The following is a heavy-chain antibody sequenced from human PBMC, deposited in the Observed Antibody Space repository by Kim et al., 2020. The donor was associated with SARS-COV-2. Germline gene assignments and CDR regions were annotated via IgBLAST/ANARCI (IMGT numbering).Heavy chain of an antibody. V-gene: IGHV1-8*01. D-gene: IGHD6-19*01. CDR3: GRGPQVFWASSGFLGS. CDR1: GYSFINYY. J-gene: IGHJ5*01. CDR2: VNPRSGNT. Sequence: ASVKVSCKASGYSFINYYIHWVRQATGQGPEWMGWVNPRSGNTGYAKKFQDRVTMTRDTSTMTAYMELSSLRSDDTAVYYCGRGPQVFWASSGFLGSWG.